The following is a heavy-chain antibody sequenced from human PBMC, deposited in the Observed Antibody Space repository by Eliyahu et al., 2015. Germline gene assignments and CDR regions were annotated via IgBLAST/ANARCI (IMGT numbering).Heavy chain of an antibody. Sequence: QVQLQESGPGLVELSXTLSLNCAVSGDSISSSQXXTWVXQPPGKGLEWIGEIYHSGSTNYNPSLKSRVTISVDKSKNQFSLRLTSVTAADTAVYYCARCEFLVYSGWFDPWGQGILVTVAS. J-gene: IGHJ5*02. CDR2: IYHSGST. V-gene: IGHV4-4*02. CDR1: GDSISSSQX. D-gene: IGHD1-26*01. CDR3: ARCEFLVYSGWFDP.